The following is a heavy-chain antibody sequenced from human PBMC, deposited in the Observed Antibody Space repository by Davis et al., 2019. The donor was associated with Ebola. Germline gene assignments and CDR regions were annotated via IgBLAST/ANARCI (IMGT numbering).Heavy chain of an antibody. CDR2: IYYTGST. CDR1: GDSISSSNYY. D-gene: IGHD1-26*01. CDR3: ARQLQPGRWFDP. V-gene: IGHV4-39*01. Sequence: PSETLSLTCTVSGDSISSSNYYWGWIRQPPGKGLEWIGSIYYTGSTYYNPSVKTRVTISVETSKNQFSLKLSSVTAADTAMYYCARQLQPGRWFDPWGQGTLVTVSS. J-gene: IGHJ5*02.